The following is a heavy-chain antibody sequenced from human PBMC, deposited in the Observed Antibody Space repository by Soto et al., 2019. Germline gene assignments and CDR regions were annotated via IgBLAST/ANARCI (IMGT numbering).Heavy chain of an antibody. J-gene: IGHJ4*02. CDR2: INPSGGST. V-gene: IGHV1-46*03. Sequence: ASVKVSCKASGYTFTSYYMHWVRPAPGQGLEWMGIINPSGGSTSYAQKFQGRVTMTRDTSTSTVYLELSSLRSEDTAVYYCDRDLDYSNYVLGLEYWGQGTLVTVSS. CDR1: GYTFTSYY. CDR3: DRDLDYSNYVLGLEY. D-gene: IGHD4-4*01.